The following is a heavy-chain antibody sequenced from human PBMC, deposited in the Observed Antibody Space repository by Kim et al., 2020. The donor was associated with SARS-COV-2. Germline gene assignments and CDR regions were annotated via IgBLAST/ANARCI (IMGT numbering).Heavy chain of an antibody. J-gene: IGHJ5*02. V-gene: IGHV4-59*08. D-gene: IGHD3-9*01. CDR3: ARRDYDILTGSYNWFDP. Sequence: LKSRVTISVDTSKNQFSLKLSSVTAADTAVYYCARRDYDILTGSYNWFDPWGQGTLVTVSS.